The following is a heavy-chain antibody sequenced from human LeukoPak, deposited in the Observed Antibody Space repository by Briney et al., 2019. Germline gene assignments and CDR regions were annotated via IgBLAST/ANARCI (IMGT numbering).Heavy chain of an antibody. CDR1: GFTVSSNY. D-gene: IGHD3-3*01. V-gene: IGHV3-66*02. CDR3: ARDYNYDFWSGYYRVLLGY. J-gene: IGHJ4*02. CDR2: IYSGGST. Sequence: GGSLRLSCAASGFTVSSNYMSWVRQAPGKGLEWVSVIYSGGSTYYAASVKGRFTISRDNSKNTLYLQMNSLRAEDTAVYYCARDYNYDFWSGYYRVLLGYWGQGTLVTVSS.